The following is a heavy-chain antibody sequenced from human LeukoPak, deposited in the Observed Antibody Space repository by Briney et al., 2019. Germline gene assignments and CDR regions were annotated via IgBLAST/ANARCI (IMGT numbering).Heavy chain of an antibody. CDR3: SNKVYCSTTSCHPAGY. D-gene: IGHD2-2*01. V-gene: IGHV4-4*02. Sequence: SGTLSLTCTVSGESIRSSNWWSWVRQPPGKGLEWIGEIYHSGTTNYNPSLKSRVTISFATSTNQFFLDLSPVTAADTAVYYCSNKVYCSTTSCHPAGYWGLGTLVTVSS. CDR1: GESIRSSNW. J-gene: IGHJ4*02. CDR2: IYHSGTT.